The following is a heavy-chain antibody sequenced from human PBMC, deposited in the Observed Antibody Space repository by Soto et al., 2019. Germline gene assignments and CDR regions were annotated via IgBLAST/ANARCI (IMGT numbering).Heavy chain of an antibody. CDR2: IYYSGST. D-gene: IGHD1-26*01. CDR3: ARVRIVGATTPFDY. Sequence: SDTLSLACPFSGYYVSGGTAYWSWIRQPPGKGLEWIGYIYYSGSTNYNPSLKSRVTISVDTSKNQFSLKLSSVTAADTAVYYCARVRIVGATTPFDYWGQGTPVTVSS. J-gene: IGHJ4*02. V-gene: IGHV4-61*01. CDR1: GYYVSGGTAY.